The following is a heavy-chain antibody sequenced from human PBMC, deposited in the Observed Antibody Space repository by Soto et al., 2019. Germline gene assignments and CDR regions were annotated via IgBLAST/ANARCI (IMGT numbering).Heavy chain of an antibody. CDR2: INPNSGGT. J-gene: IGHJ4*02. CDR1: GYTFTGYY. Sequence: ASVKVSCKASGYTFTGYYMHWVRQAPGQGREWMGWINPNSGGTNYAQKFQGWVTMTRDTSISTAYMELSRLRSDDTAVYYCARAFGSSAALKSFDYWGQGTLVTVSS. D-gene: IGHD6-6*01. V-gene: IGHV1-2*04. CDR3: ARAFGSSAALKSFDY.